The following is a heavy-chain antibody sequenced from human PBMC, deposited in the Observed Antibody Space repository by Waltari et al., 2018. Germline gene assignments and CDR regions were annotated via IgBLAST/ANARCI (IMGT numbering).Heavy chain of an antibody. V-gene: IGHV4-39*01. D-gene: IGHD6-13*01. CDR1: GGSISSSSYY. CDR3: ASGRYPEEGLLWQQLVRTPFDY. Sequence: QLQLQESGPGLVKPSETLSLTCTVSGGSISSSSYYWGWIRQPPGKGLEWIGSSYYSGTTYYIPSLMSRGTISVHTSNNPFSLKLSSVTAADTAVYYCASGRYPEEGLLWQQLVRTPFDYWGQGTLVTVSS. CDR2: SYYSGTT. J-gene: IGHJ4*02.